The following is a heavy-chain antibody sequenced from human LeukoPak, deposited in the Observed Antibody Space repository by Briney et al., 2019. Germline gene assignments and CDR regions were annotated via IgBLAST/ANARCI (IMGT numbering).Heavy chain of an antibody. Sequence: SQTLSLTCAVSGGSISSGGYSWSWIRQPPGKGLEWIGYIYYSGSTNYNPSLKSRVTISVDTSKNQFSLKLSSVTAADTAVYYCARGGYYDSNPDYWGQGTLVTVSS. J-gene: IGHJ4*02. V-gene: IGHV4-61*08. CDR2: IYYSGST. D-gene: IGHD3-22*01. CDR1: GGSISSGGYS. CDR3: ARGGYYDSNPDY.